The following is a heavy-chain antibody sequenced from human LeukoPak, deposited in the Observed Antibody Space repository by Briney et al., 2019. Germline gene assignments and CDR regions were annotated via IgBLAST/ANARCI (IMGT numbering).Heavy chain of an antibody. J-gene: IGHJ4*02. V-gene: IGHV4-59*08. CDR2: IYYSGST. CDR1: GGSISSYY. CDR3: ARLAGSHLGPFWDY. Sequence: SETLSLTCTVSGGSISSYYWSWIRQPPGKGLEWIGYIYYSGSTNYNPSLKSRVTISVDTSKNQFSLKLSSVTAADTAVYYCARLAGSHLGPFWDYWGQGTLVTVSS. D-gene: IGHD6-13*01.